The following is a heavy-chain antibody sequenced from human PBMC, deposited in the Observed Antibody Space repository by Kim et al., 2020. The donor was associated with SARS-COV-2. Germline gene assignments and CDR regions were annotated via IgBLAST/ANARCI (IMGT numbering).Heavy chain of an antibody. V-gene: IGHV4-61*02. J-gene: IGHJ5*02. CDR3: AREVYGAYVINWFDP. Sequence: SETLSLTCTVSGGSISSGSYYWSWIRQPAGKGLEWIGRIYTSGSTNYNPSLKSRVTISVDTSKNQFSLKLSSVTAADTAVYYCAREVYGAYVINWFDPWGQGTRVTVSS. CDR1: GGSISSGSYY. CDR2: IYTSGST. D-gene: IGHD4-17*01.